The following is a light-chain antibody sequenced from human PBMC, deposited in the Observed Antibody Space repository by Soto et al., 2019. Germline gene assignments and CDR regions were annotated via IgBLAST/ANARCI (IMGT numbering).Light chain of an antibody. CDR2: GET. V-gene: IGKV1D-12*01. J-gene: IGKJ4*01. Sequence: DIQMTQSPSSVSASVGDSVTITCRASQSVRAWLAWYQQKEGKAPKLLIYGETSLLRGVPGRFSGNGAWTDFTRTNSGPLPQNFTTYDGQQGKWLPFTFGGGSKGISN. CDR3: QQGKWLPFT. CDR1: QSVRAW.